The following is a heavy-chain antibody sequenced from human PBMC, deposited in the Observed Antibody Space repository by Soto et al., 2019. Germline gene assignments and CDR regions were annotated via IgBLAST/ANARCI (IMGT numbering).Heavy chain of an antibody. Sequence: ASVKVSCKASGYTFTSYDINWVRQATGQGLEWMGWMNPNSGNTGYAQKFQGRVTMTRNTSISTAYMELSSLRSEDTAVYYGARGPQTPRFWSGYHYYYYGMDVWGQGTTVTVSS. J-gene: IGHJ6*02. CDR1: GYTFTSYD. CDR3: ARGPQTPRFWSGYHYYYYGMDV. CDR2: MNPNSGNT. V-gene: IGHV1-8*01. D-gene: IGHD3-3*01.